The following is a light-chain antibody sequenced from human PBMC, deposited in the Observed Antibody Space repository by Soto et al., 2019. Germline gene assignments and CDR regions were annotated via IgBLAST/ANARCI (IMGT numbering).Light chain of an antibody. CDR2: EVS. CDR3: SSYTSSSTLV. Sequence: QSVLTQPASVSGSPGQSITISCSGTSEDVGGYKYVSWYQHHPGKAPKLMIYEVSNRPSGLSNRFSGSKSGNTASLTISGLQAEEEADYYCSSYTSSSTLVFGTGTKLTVL. CDR1: SEDVGGYKY. J-gene: IGLJ1*01. V-gene: IGLV2-14*01.